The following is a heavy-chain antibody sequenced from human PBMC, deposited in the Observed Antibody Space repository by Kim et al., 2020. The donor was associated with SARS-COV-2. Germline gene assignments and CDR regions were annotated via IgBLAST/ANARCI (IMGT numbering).Heavy chain of an antibody. CDR3: ARGRRSIAARRGSGGAFDP. CDR2: IYYSGST. D-gene: IGHD6-6*01. J-gene: IGHJ5*02. V-gene: IGHV4-31*03. Sequence: SETLSLTCTVSGGSISSGGYYWSWIRQHPGKGLEWIGYIYYSGSTYYNPSLKSRVTISVDTSKNQFSLKLSSVTAADTAVYYCARGRRSIAARRGSGGAFDPWGQGTLVTVSS. CDR1: GGSISSGGYY.